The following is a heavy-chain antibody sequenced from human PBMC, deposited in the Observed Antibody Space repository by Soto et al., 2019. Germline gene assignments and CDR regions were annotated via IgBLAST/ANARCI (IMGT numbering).Heavy chain of an antibody. Sequence: PSETLSLTCTVSGGSISSSSYYWGWICQSPGKGLEWIGSFYYSGSTYYSPSLRSRVTISGDTSRKQISLRLSSVTAADTAVYYCARISVASRYMDVWGKGTTVTVSS. CDR3: ARISVASRYMDV. CDR1: GGSISSSSYY. CDR2: FYYSGST. V-gene: IGHV4-39*01. D-gene: IGHD5-12*01. J-gene: IGHJ6*03.